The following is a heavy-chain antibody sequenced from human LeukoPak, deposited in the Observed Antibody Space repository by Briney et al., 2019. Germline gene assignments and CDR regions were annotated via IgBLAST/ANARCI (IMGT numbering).Heavy chain of an antibody. D-gene: IGHD6-19*01. Sequence: GASVKVSCKASGYTFTSYYMHWVRQAPGQGLEWMGIINPSGGSTSYAQKLQGRVTMTTDTSTSTAYMELRSLRSDDTAVYYCARDLGADQWLAPFDYWGQGTLVTVSS. CDR2: INPSGGST. CDR1: GYTFTSYY. V-gene: IGHV1-46*01. CDR3: ARDLGADQWLAPFDY. J-gene: IGHJ4*02.